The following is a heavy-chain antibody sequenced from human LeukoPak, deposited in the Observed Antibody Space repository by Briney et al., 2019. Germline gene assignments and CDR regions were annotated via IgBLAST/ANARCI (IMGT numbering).Heavy chain of an antibody. V-gene: IGHV1-18*01. CDR1: GYTFRNYD. CDR2: ISAYNGDT. CDR3: ARDPTNTSGYYAYFDY. D-gene: IGHD5-12*01. Sequence: GASVKVSCKASGYTFRNYDISWVRQAPGQGLEWMGWISAYNGDTNYAQNLQGRVTMTTDTSTSTAYMELRSLRSDDTAVYYCARDPTNTSGYYAYFDYWGQGTLVTVSS. J-gene: IGHJ4*02.